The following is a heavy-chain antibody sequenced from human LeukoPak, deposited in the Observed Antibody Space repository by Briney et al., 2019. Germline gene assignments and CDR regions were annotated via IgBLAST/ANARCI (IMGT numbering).Heavy chain of an antibody. CDR3: AIRSPLWAAAGYYGMDV. Sequence: PSETLSLTCTVSGGSISSYYWSWIRQPPGKGLEWIGYIHYSGSTNYNPSLKSRVTISVDTSKNQFSLKLSSVTAADTAVYYCAIRSPLWAAAGYYGMDVWGQGTTVTVSS. CDR2: IHYSGST. CDR1: GGSISSYY. D-gene: IGHD6-13*01. J-gene: IGHJ6*02. V-gene: IGHV4-59*01.